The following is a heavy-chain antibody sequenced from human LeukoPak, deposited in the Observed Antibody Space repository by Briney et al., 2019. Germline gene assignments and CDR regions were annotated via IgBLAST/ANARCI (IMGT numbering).Heavy chain of an antibody. CDR1: GFTFSSYA. D-gene: IGHD3-10*02. J-gene: IGHJ6*04. CDR3: AELGITMIGGV. CDR2: ISSSGSTI. V-gene: IGHV3-48*03. Sequence: GGSLRLSCVASGFTFSSYAMHWVRQAPGKGLGWVSYISSSGSTIYYADSVKGRFTISRDNAKNSLYLQMNSLRAEDTAVYYCAELGITMIGGVWGKGTTVTISS.